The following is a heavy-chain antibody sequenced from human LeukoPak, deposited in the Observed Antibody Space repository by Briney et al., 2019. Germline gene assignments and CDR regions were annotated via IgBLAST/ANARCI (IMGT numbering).Heavy chain of an antibody. CDR2: IKQDGSEK. CDR3: ARDSAYCSSTSCVGDAFDI. V-gene: IGHV3-7*03. Sequence: QSGGSLRLSCAASGFTFSRNWMSWVRQAPGKGLEWMANIKQDGSEKNYVDSVKGRFTISRDNAKNSLYLQMNSLSAEDTAVYYCARDSAYCSSTSCVGDAFDIWGQGTMVTVSS. CDR1: GFTFSRNW. D-gene: IGHD2-2*01. J-gene: IGHJ3*02.